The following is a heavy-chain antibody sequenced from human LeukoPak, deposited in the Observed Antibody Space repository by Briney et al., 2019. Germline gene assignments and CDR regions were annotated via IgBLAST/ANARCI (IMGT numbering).Heavy chain of an antibody. D-gene: IGHD3-22*01. Sequence: ASVKVSCKASGYTFTSYYMHWVRQAPGQGLEWMGIINPSGGSTSYAQKFQGRVTMTRDTSTSTVYMELSSLRSEDTAVYYCARDHFASQPREVPRDYYDSSGYYYVWPSFDYWGQGTRVTVSS. V-gene: IGHV1-46*01. CDR1: GYTFTSYY. J-gene: IGHJ4*02. CDR3: ARDHFASQPREVPRDYYDSSGYYYVWPSFDY. CDR2: INPSGGST.